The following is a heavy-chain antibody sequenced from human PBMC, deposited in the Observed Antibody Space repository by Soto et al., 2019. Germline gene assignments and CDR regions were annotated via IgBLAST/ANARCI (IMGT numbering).Heavy chain of an antibody. J-gene: IGHJ4*02. CDR2: ISGSGGST. CDR1: GFTFSSYA. D-gene: IGHD1-1*01. Sequence: EVQLLESGGGLVQPGGSLRLSCAASGFTFSSYAMSWVRQAPGKGLEWVSAISGSGGSTYYADSVKGRFTISRDNSKNTLDLKKNSPGAEDTAVYYRAKVGWNDVGGGGYYFDYWGQGTLVTVSS. CDR3: AKVGWNDVGGGGYYFDY. V-gene: IGHV3-23*01.